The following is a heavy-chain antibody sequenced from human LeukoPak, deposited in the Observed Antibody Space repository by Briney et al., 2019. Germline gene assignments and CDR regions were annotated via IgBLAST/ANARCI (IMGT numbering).Heavy chain of an antibody. CDR3: ARDGGGYSYCRYNWFDP. CDR2: IYYSGST. D-gene: IGHD5-18*01. J-gene: IGHJ5*02. Sequence: PSETLSLTCTVSGGSISSISYYWGWIRQPPGKGLEWFGRIYYSGSTYYNPSLKSRVTISVDTSKNQCSLKLSTVTAADTAVYYCARDGGGYSYCRYNWFDPWGQGTLVTVSS. CDR1: GGSISSISYY. V-gene: IGHV4-39*07.